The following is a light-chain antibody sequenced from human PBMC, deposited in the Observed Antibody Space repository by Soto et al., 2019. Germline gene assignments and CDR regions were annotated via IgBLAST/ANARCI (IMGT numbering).Light chain of an antibody. J-gene: IGKJ1*01. V-gene: IGKV3-15*01. CDR2: GAS. Sequence: EIVMTQSPATLSVSPGERATLSCRASQSVSSNLAWYQQKPGQAPRLLIYGASTRATGIPARFSGSGSGPEFTLTISSLQSEDFAFYYCQQYNNWPRTFGKGTKGDI. CDR3: QQYNNWPRT. CDR1: QSVSSN.